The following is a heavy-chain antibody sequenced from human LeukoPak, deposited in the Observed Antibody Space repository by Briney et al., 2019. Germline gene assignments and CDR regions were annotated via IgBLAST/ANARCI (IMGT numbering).Heavy chain of an antibody. CDR1: GFTFSSYG. CDR3: AKTSIVGGLGAFDI. Sequence: GRSLRLSCAASGFTFSSYGMHWVRQAPGKGLEWVAVISYDGSNKYYADSVKGRFTISRDNSKNTLYLQMNSLRAEDAAVYYCAKTSIVGGLGAFDIWGQGTMVTVSS. V-gene: IGHV3-30*18. J-gene: IGHJ3*02. D-gene: IGHD1-26*01. CDR2: ISYDGSNK.